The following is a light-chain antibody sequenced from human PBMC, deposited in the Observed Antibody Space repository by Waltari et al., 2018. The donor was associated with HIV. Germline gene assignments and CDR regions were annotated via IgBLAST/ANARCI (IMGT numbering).Light chain of an antibody. J-gene: IGLJ1*01. V-gene: IGLV1-44*01. Sequence: QSVLTQPPSVSGTPGQRVTISCSGSRSNIGGDPVTWYQQLPGTAPKLLIQNYGQRASGFPDRLSASQSGSSASLAISGIQSEDGADYYCSAWDDSLDGRVIGTGTKVTVL. CDR3: SAWDDSLDGRV. CDR2: NYG. CDR1: RSNIGGDP.